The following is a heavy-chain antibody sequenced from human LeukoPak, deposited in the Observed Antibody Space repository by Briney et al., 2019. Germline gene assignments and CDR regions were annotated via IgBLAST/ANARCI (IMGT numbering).Heavy chain of an antibody. CDR2: INPNSGGT. CDR3: ARVDGYYDSSGYYYFDY. D-gene: IGHD3-22*01. J-gene: IGHJ4*02. Sequence: ASVKVSCKASGYTFTGYYMHWVRQAPGQGLEWMGWINPNSGGTNYAQKFQGRVTMTRDTSISTAYMELSRLRSDDTAVYYCARVDGYYDSSGYYYFDYWGQGTLVTVSS. V-gene: IGHV1-2*02. CDR1: GYTFTGYY.